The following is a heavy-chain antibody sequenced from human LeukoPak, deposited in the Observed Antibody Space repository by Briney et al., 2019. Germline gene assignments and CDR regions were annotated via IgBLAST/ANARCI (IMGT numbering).Heavy chain of an antibody. J-gene: IGHJ6*03. Sequence: GASVRVSCKASGYTFTTYDIGWVRQAPGQGLEWMGWINPNSGNAGYAQKFKGRVTMTRNTSISTAYMELSSLRSEDTAVYYCARALAWGGSSYSYYYMDVWDKGTTVTVSS. CDR1: GYTFTTYD. D-gene: IGHD1-26*01. CDR2: INPNSGNA. V-gene: IGHV1-8*02. CDR3: ARALAWGGSSYSYYYMDV.